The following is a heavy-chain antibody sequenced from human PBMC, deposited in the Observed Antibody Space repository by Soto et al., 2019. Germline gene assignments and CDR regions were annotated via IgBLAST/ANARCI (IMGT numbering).Heavy chain of an antibody. CDR2: IKTKPDDGTI. CDR3: TTSNLGVDY. J-gene: IGHJ4*02. CDR1: GLIFSDVW. D-gene: IGHD3-16*01. Sequence: GSLRLCCAASGLIFSDVWMTWVRQAPGKGREWVGRIKTKPDDGTIDYAAPVRGRFTISRDDSKNTLYLQMTSLTPDDTGVYYCTTSNLGVDYWGPGALVTVSS. V-gene: IGHV3-15*01.